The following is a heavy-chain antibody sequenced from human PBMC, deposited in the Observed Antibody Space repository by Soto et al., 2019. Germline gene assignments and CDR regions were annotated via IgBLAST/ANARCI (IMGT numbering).Heavy chain of an antibody. Sequence: GASVKVSCKASGFTFTHSAMQWVRQARGQSLEWIGWVVVGSGNTNYAPKFQERVTITWDMSTFTAYLELSSLKHDDTAVYYCAREVAADGTYRQDVFDIWGQGTLVTVSS. D-gene: IGHD6-13*01. CDR3: AREVAADGTYRQDVFDI. CDR1: GFTFTHSA. CDR2: VVVGSGNT. J-gene: IGHJ3*02. V-gene: IGHV1-58*02.